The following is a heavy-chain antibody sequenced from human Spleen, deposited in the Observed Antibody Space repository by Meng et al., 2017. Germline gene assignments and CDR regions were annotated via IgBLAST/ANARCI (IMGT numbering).Heavy chain of an antibody. CDR3: ARDGYYDSSGYYYGVFDI. J-gene: IGHJ3*02. CDR1: GYTFTSYG. CDR2: ISAYNGNT. V-gene: IGHV1-18*01. D-gene: IGHD3-22*01. Sequence: ASVKVSCKASGYTFTSYGISWVRQAPGQGLEWMGWISAYNGNTNYAQKLQGRVTMTTDTSTSTAYMELRSLRSDDTAVYYCARDGYYDSSGYYYGVFDIWGQGTMVTVSS.